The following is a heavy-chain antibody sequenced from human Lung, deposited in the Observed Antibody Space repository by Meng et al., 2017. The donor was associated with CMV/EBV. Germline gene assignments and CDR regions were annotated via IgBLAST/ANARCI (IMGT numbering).Heavy chain of an antibody. Sequence: GESLKIPCAASGFTFDDHGMSWVRQVPGKGLEWVPGFIWNGASASYADSVKGRFTISRDNAKNSLYLQMNSLRAEDTALYYCARDRGNSEYCLDCWGQGTLVTVSS. V-gene: IGHV3-20*04. D-gene: IGHD4-23*01. CDR1: GFTFDDHG. J-gene: IGHJ4*02. CDR3: ARDRGNSEYCLDC. CDR2: FIWNGASA.